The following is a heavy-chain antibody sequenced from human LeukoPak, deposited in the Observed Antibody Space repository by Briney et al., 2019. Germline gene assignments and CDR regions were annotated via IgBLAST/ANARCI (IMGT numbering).Heavy chain of an antibody. CDR1: GDSFTTYW. CDR2: IYLGDSDT. J-gene: IGHJ4*02. CDR3: VRHRNWNYDY. D-gene: IGHD1-1*01. V-gene: IGHV5-51*01. Sequence: GESLKISCKGSGDSFTTYWIGWVRQMPGKGLEWMGIIYLGDSDTRYSPSFQGQVTISADKSINTAYLQWSSLEASGTAMYYCVRHRNWNYDYWGQGTLVTVSS.